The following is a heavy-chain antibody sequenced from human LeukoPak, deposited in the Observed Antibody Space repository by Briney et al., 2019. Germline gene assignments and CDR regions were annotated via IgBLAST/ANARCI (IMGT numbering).Heavy chain of an antibody. CDR3: ARLQTSGLAWSVY. CDR1: CGSISSSSYY. CDR2: IYYSEST. Sequence: ASETLSLTCAVSCGSISSSSYYWGWIRQPTGKGREWFGSIYYSESTYYNPSPKSRVTISVDTSKNQFSLKLSSVTAADTAVYYCARLQTSGLAWSVYWGQGTLVTVSS. J-gene: IGHJ4*02. V-gene: IGHV4-39*01. D-gene: IGHD2-15*01.